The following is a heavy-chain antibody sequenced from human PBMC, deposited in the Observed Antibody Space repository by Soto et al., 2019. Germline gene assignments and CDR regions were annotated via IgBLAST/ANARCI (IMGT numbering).Heavy chain of an antibody. J-gene: IGHJ6*02. D-gene: IGHD2-2*01. V-gene: IGHV1-69*13. CDR3: ASHTPVVPAALTDYYYYYGMDV. CDR2: IIPIFGTA. CDR1: GGTFSSYA. Sequence: ASVKVSCKASGGTFSSYAISWVRQAPGQGLEWMGGIIPIFGTANYAQKFQGRVTITADESTSTAYMELSSLRSEDTAVYYCASHTPVVPAALTDYYYYYGMDVWGQGTTVTVSS.